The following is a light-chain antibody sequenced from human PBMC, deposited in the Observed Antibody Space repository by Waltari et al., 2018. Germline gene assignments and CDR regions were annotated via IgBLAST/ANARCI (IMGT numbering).Light chain of an antibody. CDR2: DVT. CDR1: SRDVGGYNY. J-gene: IGLJ2*01. CDR3: SSYSSSSTLL. Sequence: QSALTQPASVSGSPGQSITISCTGTSRDVGGYNYVSWHQQHPGKAPTLMIYDVTKRPSGVSNRFSGSKSGNTASLSISGLQAEDESDYSCSSYSSSSTLLFGGGTKLTVL. V-gene: IGLV2-14*03.